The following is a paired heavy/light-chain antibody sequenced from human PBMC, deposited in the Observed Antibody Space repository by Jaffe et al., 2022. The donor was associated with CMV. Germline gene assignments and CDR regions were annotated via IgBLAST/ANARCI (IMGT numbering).Heavy chain of an antibody. CDR1: GFTFDDYA. D-gene: IGHD6-25*01. Sequence: EVQLVESGGALVQPGRSLRLSCVASGFTFDDYAMHWVRQAPGKGLEWISGISWDSKRTDYADSVKGRFTISRDNAKNSLFLQVNSLRSEDTAFYYCAKDSRWSGSRSTTWFDPWGQGTLVTVSS. J-gene: IGHJ5*02. CDR3: AKDSRWSGSRSTTWFDP. CDR2: ISWDSKRT. V-gene: IGHV3-9*01.
Light chain of an antibody. J-gene: IGLJ3*02. CDR3: QSYNGSLSRWV. CDR1: SSNIGAGYA. CDR2: DNT. Sequence: QSVLTQPPSVSGAPGQRVTISCTGSSSNIGAGYAVHWYQHLPGTAPKVVIYDNTNRPSGVPDRFSGSKSGTSASLAITGLQAEDEADYYCQSYNGSLSRWVFGGGTKVTVL. V-gene: IGLV1-40*01.